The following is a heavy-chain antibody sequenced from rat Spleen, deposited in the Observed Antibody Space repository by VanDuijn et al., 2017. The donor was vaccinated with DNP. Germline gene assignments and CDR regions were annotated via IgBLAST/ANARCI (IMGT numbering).Heavy chain of an antibody. CDR2: ISTGGGNT. J-gene: IGHJ2*01. Sequence: EVQLVESGGGLVQPGRSLKLSCAASAFTFSNYDMAWVRQAPTKGLGWIASISTGGGNTYYRHSVKGRFTISRDNAKNTQYLQMDRLRSEDTATYYCARHTRRGGISGYWGQGVMVTVSS. D-gene: IGHD1-11*01. V-gene: IGHV5S13*01. CDR3: ARHTRRGGISGY. CDR1: AFTFSNYD.